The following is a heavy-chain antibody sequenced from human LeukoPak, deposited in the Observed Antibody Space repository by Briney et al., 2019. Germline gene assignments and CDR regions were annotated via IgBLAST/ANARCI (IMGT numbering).Heavy chain of an antibody. CDR3: AKDAQRGFDFSNSLES. CDR2: IWSDGTDK. J-gene: IGHJ4*02. V-gene: IGHV3-33*06. Sequence: PGKSLRLSCTPSGFTFSHFGMHWVRQAPGKGLERVAVIWSDGTDKYYGDSVKGRFTISRDNSENTVYLQMNSLRVEDTAVYYCAKDAQRGFDFSNSLESWGQGTLVTVSS. D-gene: IGHD4-11*01. CDR1: GFTFSHFG.